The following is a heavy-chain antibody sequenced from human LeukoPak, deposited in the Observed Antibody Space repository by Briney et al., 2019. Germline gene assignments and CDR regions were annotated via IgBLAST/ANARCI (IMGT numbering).Heavy chain of an antibody. D-gene: IGHD3-10*01. CDR1: GYSISSGYS. J-gene: IGHJ4*02. Sequence: SETLSLTCTVSGYSISSGYSWGWIRQPPGKGLGWIGSIYHSGSTYYNASLKSRVSISVDTSKNQFSLRLTSVTAADTAVYYCARQTGSGLFILPGGQGKLVTVSS. V-gene: IGHV4-38-2*02. CDR2: IYHSGST. CDR3: ARQTGSGLFILP.